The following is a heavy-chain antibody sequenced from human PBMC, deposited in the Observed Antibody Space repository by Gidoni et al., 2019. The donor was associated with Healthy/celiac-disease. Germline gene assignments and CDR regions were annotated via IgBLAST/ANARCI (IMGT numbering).Heavy chain of an antibody. J-gene: IGHJ4*02. CDR2: IDPSDSYT. D-gene: IGHD5-12*01. V-gene: IGHV5-10-1*03. CDR3: ARGMATIDY. CDR1: GYRFTSYG. Sequence: EVQLVQSVAEVKKPGESVRIAGKGSGYRFTSYGISWVRQMPGKGLEWMGRIDPSDSYTNYSPSFQGHVTISADKSISTAYLQWSSLKASDTAMYYCARGMATIDYWGQGTLVTVSS.